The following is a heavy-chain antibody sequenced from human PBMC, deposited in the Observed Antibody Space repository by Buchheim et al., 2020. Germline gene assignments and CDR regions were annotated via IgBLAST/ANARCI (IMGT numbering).Heavy chain of an antibody. D-gene: IGHD3-10*01. CDR3: ARDRMVRGVGDWFDP. CDR2: IYYSGGT. J-gene: IGHJ5*02. V-gene: IGHV4-31*03. CDR1: GGSISSGGYY. Sequence: QVQLQESGPVLVKPSQTLSLTCTVSGGSISSGGYYWSWIRQHPGQGLEWIGYIYYSGGTSYNPSVTSRVTISVDTSKNQFSLKLSSVTAADTAVYYCARDRMVRGVGDWFDPWGQGTL.